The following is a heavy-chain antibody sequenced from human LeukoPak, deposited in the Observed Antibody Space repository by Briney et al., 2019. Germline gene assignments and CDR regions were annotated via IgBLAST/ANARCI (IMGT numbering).Heavy chain of an antibody. CDR3: ARDATTEPGTVYMDV. CDR2: ISTSGSII. Sequence: GGSLRLSCAASGFTFSNYEMNWVRQAPGKGLEWILHISTSGSIIHYADSVKGRFTISRDNAKNSLYLQMNSLRAEDTALYFCARDATTEPGTVYMDVWGKGTTVTISS. V-gene: IGHV3-48*03. J-gene: IGHJ6*03. CDR1: GFTFSNYE. D-gene: IGHD6-13*01.